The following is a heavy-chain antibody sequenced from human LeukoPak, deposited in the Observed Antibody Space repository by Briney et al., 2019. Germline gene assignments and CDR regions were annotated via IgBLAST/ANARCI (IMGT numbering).Heavy chain of an antibody. CDR2: IIPISGTA. V-gene: IGHV1-69*06. Sequence: GASVKVSCKASGGTFSSYAINWVRQAPGQGLEWMGGIIPISGTANYAQKFQGRVTITADKSTSTAYMELSRLRSEDTAVYYCARDPLRYFPYYFDYWGQGTLVTVSS. J-gene: IGHJ4*02. CDR1: GGTFSSYA. CDR3: ARDPLRYFPYYFDY. D-gene: IGHD3-9*01.